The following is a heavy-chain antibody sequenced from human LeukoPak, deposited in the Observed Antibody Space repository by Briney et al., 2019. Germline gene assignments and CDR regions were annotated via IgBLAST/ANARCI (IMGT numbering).Heavy chain of an antibody. J-gene: IGHJ4*02. Sequence: VGSLRLSCAASGFTFSRYAMSWVRQAPGKGLEWVSTVSGSGDSTYYADSVKGRFTISRDNSKNTLYLQMNSLRAEDTAVYYCAKPPPDSSSWLFDFWGQGALVTVSS. CDR3: AKPPPDSSSWLFDF. CDR2: VSGSGDST. D-gene: IGHD6-13*01. V-gene: IGHV3-23*01. CDR1: GFTFSRYA.